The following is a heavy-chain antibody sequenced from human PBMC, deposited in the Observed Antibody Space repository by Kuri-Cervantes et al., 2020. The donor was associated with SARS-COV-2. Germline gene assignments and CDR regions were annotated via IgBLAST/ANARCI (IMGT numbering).Heavy chain of an antibody. Sequence: SVKVSCKASGGTFSSYAISWVRQAPGQGLEWMGGIIPIFGTANYAQKFQGRVTITADESTSTAYMELSSLRSEDTAVYYCARVVRGVIIEGDYWGQGTLVTVSS. V-gene: IGHV1-69*13. CDR3: ARVVRGVIIEGDY. D-gene: IGHD3-10*01. CDR2: IIPIFGTA. J-gene: IGHJ4*02. CDR1: GGTFSSYA.